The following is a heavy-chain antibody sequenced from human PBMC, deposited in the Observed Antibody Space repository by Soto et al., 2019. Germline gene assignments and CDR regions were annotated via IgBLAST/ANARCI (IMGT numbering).Heavy chain of an antibody. J-gene: IGHJ4*02. V-gene: IGHV3-23*01. CDR2: IGGSGGSP. Sequence: GGSLRLSCAASGFTFSSYAMTWVRQAPGKGLEWVSAIGGSGGSPYYADSVKGRFTISRDNSKNTLYLQMNSLRAEDTATYYCSSGYHQRSLGYWGQGTQVTVSS. CDR1: GFTFSSYA. CDR3: SSGYHQRSLGY. D-gene: IGHD3-22*01.